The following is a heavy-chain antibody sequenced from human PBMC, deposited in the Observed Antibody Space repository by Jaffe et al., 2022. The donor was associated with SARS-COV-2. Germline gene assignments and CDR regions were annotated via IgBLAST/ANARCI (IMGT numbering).Heavy chain of an antibody. CDR2: IYPGDSDT. Sequence: EVQLVQSGAEVKKPGESLKISCKGSGYSFTTYWIGWVRQMPGKGLEWMGIIYPGDSDTRYSPSFQGQVTISADKSITTAYLQWSSLKASDTAMYYCARSWGPLKASIEPRPPGGYWGQGTLVTVSS. CDR1: GYSFTTYW. J-gene: IGHJ4*02. V-gene: IGHV5-51*01. D-gene: IGHD6-6*01. CDR3: ARSWGPLKASIEPRPPGGY.